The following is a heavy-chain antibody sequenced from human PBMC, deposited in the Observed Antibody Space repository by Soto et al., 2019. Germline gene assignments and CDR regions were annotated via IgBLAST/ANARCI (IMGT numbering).Heavy chain of an antibody. D-gene: IGHD2-2*01. Sequence: HPGGSLRLSCAGSGFTFSRNVMHWVRQAPGKGLEWVAFISYDGSNKYYADSVKGRFTISRDNSKNTLYLQMNSLRPEDTSVYYCASGYCSTTSCFYGMDVWGQGTTVTVSS. V-gene: IGHV3-30-3*01. CDR3: ASGYCSTTSCFYGMDV. J-gene: IGHJ6*02. CDR2: ISYDGSNK. CDR1: GFTFSRNV.